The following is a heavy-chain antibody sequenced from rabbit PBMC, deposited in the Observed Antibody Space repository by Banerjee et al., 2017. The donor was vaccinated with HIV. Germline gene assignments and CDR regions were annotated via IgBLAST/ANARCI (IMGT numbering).Heavy chain of an antibody. V-gene: IGHV1S40*01. CDR2: IDTDWDSA. Sequence: QSLEESGGDLVKPGASLTLTCTASGFDFSSSHYMCWVRQAPGKGLEWIACIDTDWDSAFYASWVISRFTISKTSSTTVTLQMTSLTAADTATYFCARYRHDYGVALDLWGPGTLVTVS. J-gene: IGHJ6*01. CDR3: ARYRHDYGVALDL. D-gene: IGHD2-1*01. CDR1: GFDFSSSHY.